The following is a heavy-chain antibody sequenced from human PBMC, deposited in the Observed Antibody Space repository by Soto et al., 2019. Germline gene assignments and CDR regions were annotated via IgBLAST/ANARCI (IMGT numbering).Heavy chain of an antibody. CDR3: ARDNGDYFDY. CDR1: GGSISSYY. D-gene: IGHD4-17*01. CDR2: IYYSGST. V-gene: IGHV4-59*01. Sequence: SETLSLTCTVSGGSISSYYWSWIRQPPGKGLEWIGYIYYSGSTDYNPSLKSRVTISVDTSKNQFSLKLSSVTAADTAVYYCARDNGDYFDYWGQGTLVTVSS. J-gene: IGHJ4*02.